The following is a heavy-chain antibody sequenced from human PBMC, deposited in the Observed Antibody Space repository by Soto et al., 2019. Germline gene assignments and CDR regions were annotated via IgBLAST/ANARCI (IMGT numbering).Heavy chain of an antibody. Sequence: QVQLVESGGGVVQPGRSLRLSCAASGFSFSYYGIHWVRQAPGKGLEWVAAISYDGSNKYYADSVKGRSTISRDNSKKTAYLQKKSLRATDTAVYVCARATDYEESRGDAFDIWGQGTMVSVSS. V-gene: IGHV3-30*03. D-gene: IGHD3-22*01. CDR1: GFSFSYYG. CDR2: ISYDGSNK. J-gene: IGHJ3*02. CDR3: ARATDYEESRGDAFDI.